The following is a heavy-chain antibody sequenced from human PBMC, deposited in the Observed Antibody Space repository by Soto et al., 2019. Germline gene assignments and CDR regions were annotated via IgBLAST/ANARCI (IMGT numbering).Heavy chain of an antibody. V-gene: IGHV4-39*01. CDR3: LIHEPWVRYSVY. J-gene: IGHJ4*02. Sequence: SETLSLTCTVSGGSISSSSYYWAWIRQPPGKGLEWIGGIYHTGETYYNPSLTPRVTLSVDTSKNQFSLILNSVTAADTALYCCLIHEPWVRYSVYWGLGDMVTVYS. CDR2: IYHTGET. CDR1: GGSISSSSYY. D-gene: IGHD5-18*01.